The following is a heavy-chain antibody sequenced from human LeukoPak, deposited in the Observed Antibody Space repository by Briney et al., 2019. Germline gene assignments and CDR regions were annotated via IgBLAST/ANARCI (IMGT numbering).Heavy chain of an antibody. CDR3: ASDAYCSGARCSVQSVAY. CDR2: IDSKNGDT. J-gene: IGHJ4*02. D-gene: IGHD2-15*01. Sequence: ASVKVSCKPSRYTFTAYYMHGVRQAPGQGLEWMGWIDSKNGDTKYAQKFQSRLTITRDTSIGIAYIELRSLISDDTGVYYCASDAYCSGARCSVQSVAYWGQGTPVTVSS. V-gene: IGHV1-2*02. CDR1: RYTFTAYY.